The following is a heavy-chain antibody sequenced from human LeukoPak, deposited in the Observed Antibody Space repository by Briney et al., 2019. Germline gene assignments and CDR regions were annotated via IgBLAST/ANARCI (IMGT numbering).Heavy chain of an antibody. J-gene: IGHJ4*02. D-gene: IGHD4-23*01. Sequence: SETLSLTCTVSGGSISSYYWSWIRQPPGKGLEWIGYIYYSGSTNYNPSLKSRVTISVDTSKNQFSLKLSSVTAADTAVYYCARDSPRDYGGNFFDYWGQGTLVTVSS. V-gene: IGHV4-59*12. CDR2: IYYSGST. CDR3: ARDSPRDYGGNFFDY. CDR1: GGSISSYY.